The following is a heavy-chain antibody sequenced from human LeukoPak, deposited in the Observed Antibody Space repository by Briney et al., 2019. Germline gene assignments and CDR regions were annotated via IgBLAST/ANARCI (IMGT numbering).Heavy chain of an antibody. J-gene: IGHJ4*02. CDR2: ISSNGGST. CDR1: GFTFSSYA. D-gene: IGHD3-22*01. CDR3: ARAPYYDSSGLADY. Sequence: GGSLRLSCAASGFTFSSYAMHWVRQAPGKGLEYVSAISSNGGSTYYANSVKGRFIISRDNFKNTLYLQMGSLRAEDMAVYYCARAPYYDSSGLADYWGQGTLVTVSS. V-gene: IGHV3-64*01.